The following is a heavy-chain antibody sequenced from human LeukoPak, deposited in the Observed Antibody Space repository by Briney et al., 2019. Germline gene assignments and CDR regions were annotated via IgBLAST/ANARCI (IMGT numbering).Heavy chain of an antibody. CDR3: HTSSAGYYSDAFDI. J-gene: IGHJ3*02. Sequence: PSETLSLTCTVSGGSISSYYWSWIRQPPGKGLEWIGYIYYSGSTNYNPSLKSRVTISVDTSKNQFSLKLSSVTAADTAVYYCHTSSAGYYSDAFDIWGQGTMVTVSS. V-gene: IGHV4-59*01. D-gene: IGHD3-9*01. CDR1: GGSISSYY. CDR2: IYYSGST.